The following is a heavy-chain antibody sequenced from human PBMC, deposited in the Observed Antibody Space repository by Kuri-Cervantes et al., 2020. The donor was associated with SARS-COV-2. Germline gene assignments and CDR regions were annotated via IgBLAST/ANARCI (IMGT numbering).Heavy chain of an antibody. D-gene: IGHD5-24*01. CDR1: GGSISSYY. CDR2: IYYSGTT. V-gene: IGHV4-59*01. J-gene: IGHJ5*02. CDR3: ARSARRDGYNNWFDP. Sequence: SETLSLTCTASGGSISSYYWSWIRQPPGKGLEWIGYIYYSGTTNYNPSLKSRVTISVDTSKNQFSLKLSSVTAADTAVYYCARSARRDGYNNWFDPWGQGTLVTVSS.